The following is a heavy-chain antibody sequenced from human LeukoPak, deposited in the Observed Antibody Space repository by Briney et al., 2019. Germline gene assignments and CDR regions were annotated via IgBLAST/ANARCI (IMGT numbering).Heavy chain of an antibody. CDR3: ARDLFSRSYYGVNY. D-gene: IGHD1-26*01. Sequence: PGGSLRLSCAASGFTINSYWMSWVRQPPGKGLEWVGNIEKDGSDKYYVDSVKGRFTISRDNAKNSLYLQMSSLRAEDTAVYYCARDLFSRSYYGVNYWGQGTLVTVSS. CDR2: IEKDGSDK. V-gene: IGHV3-7*04. J-gene: IGHJ4*02. CDR1: GFTINSYW.